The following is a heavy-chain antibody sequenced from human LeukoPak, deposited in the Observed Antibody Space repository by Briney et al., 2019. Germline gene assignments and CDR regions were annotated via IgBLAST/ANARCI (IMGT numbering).Heavy chain of an antibody. V-gene: IGHV3-23*01. D-gene: IGHD3-22*01. CDR2: ISGSGGST. CDR3: AKAAIVVVINAGFDY. J-gene: IGHJ4*02. CDR1: GFTFSSYA. Sequence: GGSLRLSCAASGFTFSSYAMSWVRQAPGKGLEWVSAISGSGGSTYYADSVKGQFTISRDNSKNTLYLQMNSLRAEDTAVYYCAKAAIVVVINAGFDYWGQGTLVTVSS.